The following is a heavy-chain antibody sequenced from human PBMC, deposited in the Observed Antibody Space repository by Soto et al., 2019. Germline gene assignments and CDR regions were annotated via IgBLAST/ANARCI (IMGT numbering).Heavy chain of an antibody. CDR3: AHGVMTPAKGEPFDY. V-gene: IGHV2-5*02. J-gene: IGHJ4*02. Sequence: SGPTLVNPTQTLTLTCTFSGFSLSTSGVSVGWVRQPPGKALEWLAMFYWDDDKRFSPSLQSRLTITKDTSKNQVVLTMTNMDPVDTGTYFCAHGVMTPAKGEPFDYWSQGTLVTVSS. D-gene: IGHD4-17*01. CDR1: GFSLSTSGVS. CDR2: FYWDDDK.